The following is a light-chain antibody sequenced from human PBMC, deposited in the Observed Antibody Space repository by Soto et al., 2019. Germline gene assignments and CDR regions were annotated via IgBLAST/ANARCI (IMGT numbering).Light chain of an antibody. Sequence: DIVMTQSPDSLAVSLGERAAINCKSSQSVLYSSNNKNYLAWYQQKPGQPPRLLIYWSFTRESVVPDRFRGSGSGTDFTLTISSLQAEDVAVYYCQQYYSTPLTFGGGTKVEIK. CDR1: QSVLYSSNNKNY. CDR2: WSF. CDR3: QQYYSTPLT. V-gene: IGKV4-1*01. J-gene: IGKJ4*01.